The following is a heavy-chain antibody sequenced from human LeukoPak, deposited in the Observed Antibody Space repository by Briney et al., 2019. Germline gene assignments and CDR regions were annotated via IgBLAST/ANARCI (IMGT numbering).Heavy chain of an antibody. CDR3: ARATTPPHYDSSGYSLDY. V-gene: IGHV4-4*02. Sequence: SETLSLTCAVSGGSISSSNWWSWVRQPPGKGLEWIGEIYHSGSTNYNPSLKSRVTTSVDKSKNQLSLKLSSVTAADTAVYYCARATTPPHYDSSGYSLDYWGQGTLVTVSS. J-gene: IGHJ4*02. CDR1: GGSISSSNW. CDR2: IYHSGST. D-gene: IGHD3-22*01.